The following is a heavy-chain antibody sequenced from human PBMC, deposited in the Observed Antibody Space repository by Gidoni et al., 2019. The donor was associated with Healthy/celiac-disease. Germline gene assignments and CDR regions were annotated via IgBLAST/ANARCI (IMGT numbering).Heavy chain of an antibody. J-gene: IGHJ3*02. V-gene: IGHV3-30*03. D-gene: IGHD6-19*01. Sequence: QVQLVESGGGVVQPGRSLRLSCAASGFTFSSYGMHWVRQAPGKGLEWVAVISYDGSNKYYADSVKGRFTISRDNSKNTLYLQMNSLRAEDTAVYYCARQWLGCHAFDIWGQGTMVTVSS. CDR1: GFTFSSYG. CDR2: ISYDGSNK. CDR3: ARQWLGCHAFDI.